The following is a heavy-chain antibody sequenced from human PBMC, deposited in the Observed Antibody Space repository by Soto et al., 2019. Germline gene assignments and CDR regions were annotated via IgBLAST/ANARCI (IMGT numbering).Heavy chain of an antibody. CDR1: GYTFTSYA. CDR3: ASSGSYWGIDY. V-gene: IGHV1-3*05. Sequence: QVQLVQSGAEEKKPGASVKVSCKASGYTFTSYAMHWVRQAPGQRLEWMGWINAGNGNTKYSQKFQGRXTXTXXTSASTAYMELSSLRSEDTAVYYCASSGSYWGIDYWGQGTLVTVSS. J-gene: IGHJ4*02. D-gene: IGHD1-26*01. CDR2: INAGNGNT.